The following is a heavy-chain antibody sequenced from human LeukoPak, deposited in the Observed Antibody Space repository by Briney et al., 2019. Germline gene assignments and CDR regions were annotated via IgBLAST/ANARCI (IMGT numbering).Heavy chain of an antibody. CDR3: VKDKALQRPHYFEN. V-gene: IGHV3-23*01. Sequence: GGSLRLPCAASGFTFSTYGMNWVRQAPGKGLEWVSGISGSGSNTYYPDSVKGRLTTSRDNSKKTLYLQMNSLRAEDTAVYYCVKDKALQRPHYFENWGQGTLVTVSS. CDR1: GFTFSTYG. J-gene: IGHJ4*02. D-gene: IGHD4-11*01. CDR2: ISGSGSNT.